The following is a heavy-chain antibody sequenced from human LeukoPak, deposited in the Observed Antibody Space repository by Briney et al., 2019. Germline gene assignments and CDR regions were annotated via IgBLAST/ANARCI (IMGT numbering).Heavy chain of an antibody. CDR2: INPNSGGT. J-gene: IGHJ4*02. CDR3: ARDGKGSGDFDY. Sequence: ASVKVSCKASGYTFTGYYIHWVRQAPGQGLEWMGWINPNSGGTNYAQQFQGRVTMTRDTSINTAYMELSRLRSEDTAVYYCARDGKGSGDFDYWGQGTLVTVSS. CDR1: GYTFTGYY. D-gene: IGHD7-27*01. V-gene: IGHV1-2*02.